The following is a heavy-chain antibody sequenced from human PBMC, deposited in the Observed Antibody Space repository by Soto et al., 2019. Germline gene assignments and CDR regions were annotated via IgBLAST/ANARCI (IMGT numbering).Heavy chain of an antibody. CDR2: INPYNGNT. CDR1: GYPFTSYG. D-gene: IGHD1-26*01. V-gene: IGHV1-18*01. Sequence: QVQLVQSGAEVMKPAASVKVSCTASGYPFTSYGISWVRQAPGQWLEWMGWINPYNGNTNYTQKHQGKVTMTTDTTTKTAYMKVRSQRSHDTAGYYCSRDWVGRDYWCHGTLVTVSS. J-gene: IGHJ4*01. CDR3: SRDWVGRDY.